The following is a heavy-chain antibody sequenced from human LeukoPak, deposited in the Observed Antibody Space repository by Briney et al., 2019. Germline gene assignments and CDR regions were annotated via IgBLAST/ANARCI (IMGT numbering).Heavy chain of an antibody. V-gene: IGHV1-18*01. J-gene: IGHJ6*03. CDR3: ARARTTGTLGYYYYYMDV. CDR2: ISAYNGNT. D-gene: IGHD1-1*01. CDR1: GYTFTSYG. Sequence: ASVKVSFKASGYTFTSYGISWVRQAPGQGLEWMGWISAYNGNTNYAQKLQGRVTMTTDTSTSTAYMELRSLRSDDTAVYYCARARTTGTLGYYYYYMDVWGKGTTVTVSS.